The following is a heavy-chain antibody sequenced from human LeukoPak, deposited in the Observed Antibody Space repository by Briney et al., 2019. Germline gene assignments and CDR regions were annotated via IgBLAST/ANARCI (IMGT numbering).Heavy chain of an antibody. V-gene: IGHV4-59*01. Sequence: SETLSLTCAVYGGSFSGYYWGWIRQPPGKGLEWIGYIYYSGSTNYNPSLKSRVTISVDTSKNQFSLKLSSVTAADTAVYYCTSGTLSYYYMDVWGKGTTVTISS. D-gene: IGHD1-14*01. CDR2: IYYSGST. CDR1: GGSFSGYY. CDR3: TSGTLSYYYMDV. J-gene: IGHJ6*03.